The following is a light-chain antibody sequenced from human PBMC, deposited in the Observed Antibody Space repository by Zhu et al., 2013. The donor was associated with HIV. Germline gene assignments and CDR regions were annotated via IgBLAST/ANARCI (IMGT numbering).Light chain of an antibody. CDR1: SSDVGGYNF. CDR2: EVT. Sequence: QSALTQPPSASGSPGQSVTISCTGTSSDVGGYNFVSWYQQHPGRAPKILIYEVTKRPSGVPDRFSGSKSGNTASLIVSGLQAEDEADYFCSSYASRNNVVFGGGTRLTVL. V-gene: IGLV2-8*01. CDR3: SSYASRNNVV. J-gene: IGLJ3*02.